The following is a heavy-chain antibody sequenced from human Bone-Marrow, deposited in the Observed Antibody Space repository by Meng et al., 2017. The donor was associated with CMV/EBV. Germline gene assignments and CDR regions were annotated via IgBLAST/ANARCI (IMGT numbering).Heavy chain of an antibody. CDR1: GFTFSGYG. J-gene: IGHJ4*02. CDR3: AKGGGGHSSGWRLKHFDY. Sequence: GESLKISCAASGFTFSGYGIHWVRQAPGKGLEWVAFIRYDGSNKYYADSVKGRFTISRDNSKNTAYVQMNSLRAEDTAVYYCAKGGGGHSSGWRLKHFDYWGQGTLVTVSS. CDR2: IRYDGSNK. D-gene: IGHD6-19*01. V-gene: IGHV3-30*02.